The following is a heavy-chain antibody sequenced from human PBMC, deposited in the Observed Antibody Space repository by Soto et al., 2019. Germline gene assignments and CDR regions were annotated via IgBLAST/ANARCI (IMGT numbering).Heavy chain of an antibody. CDR2: VYHSGST. CDR1: GGSISASNW. D-gene: IGHD1-1*01. V-gene: IGHV4-4*02. J-gene: IGHJ4*01. Sequence: QVQLQESGPGLVKPSGTLSLTCAVYGGSISASNWWSWVRQPPGKGLEWIGEVYHSGSTNYNPSFKSRVAMSVYKSNNQFSLKLNSVTAADTALSYYARTITSGTRFDYWGHRLPVTVS. CDR3: ARTITSGTRFDY.